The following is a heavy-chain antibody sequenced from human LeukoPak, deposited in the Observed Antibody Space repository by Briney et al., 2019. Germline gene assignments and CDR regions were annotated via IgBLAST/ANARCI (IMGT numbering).Heavy chain of an antibody. V-gene: IGHV5-51*01. CDR3: ARHAIVDTIGSPFDC. CDR1: GYSFTTHW. Sequence: GESLKISCKGSGYSFTTHWIGWVRQMPGKGLEWMGIIYPGDSDTRYSPSFQRQVTISADKSVSTAYLQWDSLKASDTAMYYCARHAIVDTIGSPFDCWGQGTLVTVSS. CDR2: IYPGDSDT. J-gene: IGHJ4*02. D-gene: IGHD5-12*01.